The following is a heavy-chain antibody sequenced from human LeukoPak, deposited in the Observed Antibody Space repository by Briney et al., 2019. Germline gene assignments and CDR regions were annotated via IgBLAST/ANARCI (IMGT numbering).Heavy chain of an antibody. V-gene: IGHV3-21*01. J-gene: IGHJ4*02. Sequence: GGSLRLSRAASGFTFSSYSMNWVRQAPGKGLEWVSSISSSSSYIYYADSVKGRFTISRDNAKNSLYLQMNSLRAEDTAVYYCARGLYSGYRLPPAFDYWGQGTLVTVPS. CDR3: ARGLYSGYRLPPAFDY. D-gene: IGHD5-12*01. CDR1: GFTFSSYS. CDR2: ISSSSSYI.